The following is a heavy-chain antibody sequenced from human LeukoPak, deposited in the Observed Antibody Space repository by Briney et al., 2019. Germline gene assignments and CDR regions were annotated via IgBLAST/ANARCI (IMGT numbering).Heavy chain of an antibody. Sequence: PGGSLRLSCAASGFTFSGSAMHWVRQATGKGLEWVSAIGTAGDTYYPGSVKGRFTISRENAKNSLYLQMNSLRAGDTAVYYCARSTPESSSYGMDVWGQGTTVTVSS. J-gene: IGHJ6*02. D-gene: IGHD6-13*01. CDR2: IGTAGDT. CDR3: ARSTPESSSYGMDV. V-gene: IGHV3-13*01. CDR1: GFTFSGSA.